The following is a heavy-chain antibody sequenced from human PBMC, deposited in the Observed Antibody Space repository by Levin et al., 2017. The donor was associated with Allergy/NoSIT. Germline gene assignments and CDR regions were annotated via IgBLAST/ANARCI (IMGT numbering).Heavy chain of an antibody. CDR2: IDPSDSYT. Sequence: GESLKISCKGSGYSFTNYWISWVRQMPGKGLEWMGRIDPSDSYTNYSPSFQGHVTISADKSISTAYLQWSSLRSEDTAVYYCARGTDTLNWNYDYYYYYMDVWGKGTTVTVSS. CDR3: ARGTDTLNWNYDYYYYYMDV. V-gene: IGHV5-10-1*01. CDR1: GYSFTNYW. D-gene: IGHD1-7*01. J-gene: IGHJ6*03.